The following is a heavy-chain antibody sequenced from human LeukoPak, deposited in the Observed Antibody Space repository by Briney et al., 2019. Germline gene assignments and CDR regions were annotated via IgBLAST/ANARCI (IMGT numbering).Heavy chain of an antibody. J-gene: IGHJ6*03. CDR2: INHSGST. CDR3: ARVGGLGHGDILTGYYLRRNYYYYYYMDV. Sequence: SETLSLTCAVYGGSFSGYYWSWIRQPPGKGLEWIGEINHSGSTNYNPSLKSRVTISVDTSKNQFSLKLSSVTAADTAVYYCARVGGLGHGDILTGYYLRRNYYYYYYMDVWGKGTTVTVSS. CDR1: GGSFSGYY. D-gene: IGHD3-9*01. V-gene: IGHV4-34*01.